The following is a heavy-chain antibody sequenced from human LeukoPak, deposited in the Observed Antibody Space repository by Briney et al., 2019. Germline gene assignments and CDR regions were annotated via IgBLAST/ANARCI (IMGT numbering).Heavy chain of an antibody. CDR1: GYTFTSYD. V-gene: IGHV1-8*03. J-gene: IGHJ4*02. Sequence: ASVKVSCKASGYTFTSYDINWVRQATGQGLEWMGWMNPNSGNTGYAQKFQGRVTITRNTSISTAYMELSSLRSEDTAVYYCARAPPNTITRVRGVIYPQKAPLSDYRVQATLPTDSS. D-gene: IGHD3-10*01. CDR2: MNPNSGNT. CDR3: ARAPPNTITRVRGVIYPQKAPLSDY.